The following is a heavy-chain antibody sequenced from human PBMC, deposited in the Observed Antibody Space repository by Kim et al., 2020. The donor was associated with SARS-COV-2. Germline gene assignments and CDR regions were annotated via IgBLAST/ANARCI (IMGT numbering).Heavy chain of an antibody. CDR3: AKMCLSYYYDSSGYYYGNDAFDI. CDR1: GFTFSSYA. D-gene: IGHD3-22*01. V-gene: IGHV3-23*01. CDR2: ISGSGGST. Sequence: GGSLRLSCAASGFTFSSYAMSWVRQAPGKGLEWVSAISGSGGSTYYADSVKGRFTISRDNSKNTLYLQMNSLRAEDTAVYYCAKMCLSYYYDSSGYYYGNDAFDIWGQATMVAVSS. J-gene: IGHJ3*02.